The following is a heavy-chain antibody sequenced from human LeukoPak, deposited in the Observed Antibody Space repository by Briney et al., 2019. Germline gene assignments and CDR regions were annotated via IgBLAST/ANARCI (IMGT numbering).Heavy chain of an antibody. Sequence: GGSLRLSCAASGFTFSSYSMNRVRQAPGKGLEWVSYISSSSSTIYYADSVKGRFTISRDNAKNSLYLQMNSLRDEDTAVYYCARDFVMITFGGVPYGMDVWGQGTTVTVSS. V-gene: IGHV3-48*02. J-gene: IGHJ6*02. CDR3: ARDFVMITFGGVPYGMDV. CDR1: GFTFSSYS. D-gene: IGHD3-16*01. CDR2: ISSSSSTI.